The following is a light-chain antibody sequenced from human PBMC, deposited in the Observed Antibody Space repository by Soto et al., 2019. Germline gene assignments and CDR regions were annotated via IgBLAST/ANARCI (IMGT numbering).Light chain of an antibody. Sequence: QSVRTQPPSVSAAPGQKISISCSGSSSNIGNYYVSLYHQLPGTAPKLLIYDNTKRPSGIPDRFSGSKSGTSATLAITGLQTGDEGHYSCGAWDSSLNVYLFGGGTKVTVL. CDR1: SSNIGNYY. CDR2: DNT. J-gene: IGLJ1*01. CDR3: GAWDSSLNVYL. V-gene: IGLV1-51*01.